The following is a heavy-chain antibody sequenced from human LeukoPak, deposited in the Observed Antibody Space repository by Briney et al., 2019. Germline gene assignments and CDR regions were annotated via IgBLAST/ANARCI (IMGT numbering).Heavy chain of an antibody. CDR1: GYTFSNYG. CDR3: ARGETQNWFDP. V-gene: IGHV1-18*01. CDR2: ISANNRNT. Sequence: ASVKVSCKASGYTFSNYGISWVRQAPGQGLEWMGWISANNRNTNYAQKLQGRVTMTTDTSTSTAYMELRSLTSDDTATYYCARGETQNWFDPWGQGTLVTVSS. D-gene: IGHD1-26*01. J-gene: IGHJ5*02.